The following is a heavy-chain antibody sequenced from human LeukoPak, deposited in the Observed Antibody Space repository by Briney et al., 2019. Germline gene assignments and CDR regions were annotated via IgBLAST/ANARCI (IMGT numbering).Heavy chain of an antibody. CDR3: ARVSGYCSSTSCPIQYYYGMDV. D-gene: IGHD2-2*03. J-gene: IGHJ6*02. CDR2: INQDGSEK. CDR1: GFTFSSYA. Sequence: GGSLRLSCAASGFTFSSYAMSWVRQAPGKGLEWVANINQDGSEKYYVDSVKGRFTISRDNAKNSLYLQMNSLRAEDTAVYYCARVSGYCSSTSCPIQYYYGMDVWGQGTTVTVSS. V-gene: IGHV3-7*01.